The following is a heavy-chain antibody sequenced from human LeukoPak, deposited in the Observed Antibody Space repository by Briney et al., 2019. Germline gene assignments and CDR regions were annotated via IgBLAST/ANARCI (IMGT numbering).Heavy chain of an antibody. V-gene: IGHV3-21*01. Sequence: GGSLRLSCAASGFTFSSYSMNWVRQAPGKGLEWVSSISSSSSYIYYADSVKGRFTISRDNAKNSLYLQMNSLRAEDTAVYYCASNDYGDYSDAFDIWGRGTMVTVSS. CDR1: GFTFSSYS. J-gene: IGHJ3*02. D-gene: IGHD4-17*01. CDR2: ISSSSSYI. CDR3: ASNDYGDYSDAFDI.